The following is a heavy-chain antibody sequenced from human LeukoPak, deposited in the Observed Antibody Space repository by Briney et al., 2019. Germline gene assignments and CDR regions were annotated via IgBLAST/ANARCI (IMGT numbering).Heavy chain of an antibody. V-gene: IGHV4-34*01. CDR1: GGSISSYY. J-gene: IGHJ4*02. D-gene: IGHD3-22*01. Sequence: SETLSLTCTVSGGSISSYYWSWIRQPPGKGLEWIGEIDHSGSTNYNPSLKSRVTISVDTSKNQFSLKLSSVTAADTAAYYCARHTRITMIVVVITSYFDYWGQGTLVTVSS. CDR3: ARHTRITMIVVVITSYFDY. CDR2: IDHSGST.